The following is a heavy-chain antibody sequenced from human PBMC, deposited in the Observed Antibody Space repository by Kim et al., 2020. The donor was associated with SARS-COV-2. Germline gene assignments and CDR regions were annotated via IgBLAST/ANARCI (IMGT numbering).Heavy chain of an antibody. CDR3: ARVRGGYYFDY. Sequence: GGSLRLSCAASGFTFSSYSMNWVRQAPRKGLEWVSYITSSGTIYHADSVKGRFTISRDNAKNSLYLQMNSLRDEDTAVYYCARVRGGYYFDYWGQGTLVTVSS. V-gene: IGHV3-48*02. D-gene: IGHD5-12*01. CDR2: ITSSGTI. CDR1: GFTFSSYS. J-gene: IGHJ4*02.